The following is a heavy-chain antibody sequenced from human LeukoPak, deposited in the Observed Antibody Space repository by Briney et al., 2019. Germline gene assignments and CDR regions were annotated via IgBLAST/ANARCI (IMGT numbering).Heavy chain of an antibody. CDR2: IYYSGST. V-gene: IGHV4-39*07. CDR1: GGSISSSSYY. Sequence: SETLSLTCTVSGGSISSSSYYWGWIRQPPGKGLEWIGSIYYSGSTYYNPSLKSRVTISVDTSKNQFSLKLSSVTAADTAVYYCARGLRYYGSGSYYHHKYYYYMDVWGKGTTVTVSS. J-gene: IGHJ6*03. CDR3: ARGLRYYGSGSYYHHKYYYYMDV. D-gene: IGHD3-10*01.